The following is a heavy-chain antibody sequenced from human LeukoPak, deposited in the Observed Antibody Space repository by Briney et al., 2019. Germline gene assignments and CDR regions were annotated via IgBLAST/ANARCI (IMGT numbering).Heavy chain of an antibody. V-gene: IGHV3-23*01. CDR3: VKGLSGSSGWYYFDY. CDR2: ISGSGGST. Sequence: PGGSLRLSCAASGFTFSSYAMSWVRQAPGKGLEGVSVISGSGGSTFYADSVKSRFTISRDNSKNTLYLQMNSLRAEDTAVYYCVKGLSGSSGWYYFDYWGQGTLVTVSS. CDR1: GFTFSSYA. J-gene: IGHJ4*02. D-gene: IGHD6-19*01.